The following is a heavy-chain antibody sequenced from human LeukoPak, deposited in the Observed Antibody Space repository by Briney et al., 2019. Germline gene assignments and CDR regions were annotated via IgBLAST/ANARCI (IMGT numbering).Heavy chain of an antibody. Sequence: SVKVPCKASGGTFSSYAISWVRQAPGQGLEWMGGIIPIFGTANYAQKFQGRVTITADESTSTAYMELSSLRSEDTAVYYCVVKEGCSSTSCYIWFDPWGQGTLVTVSS. V-gene: IGHV1-69*13. CDR1: GGTFSSYA. CDR3: VVKEGCSSTSCYIWFDP. D-gene: IGHD2-2*02. CDR2: IIPIFGTA. J-gene: IGHJ5*02.